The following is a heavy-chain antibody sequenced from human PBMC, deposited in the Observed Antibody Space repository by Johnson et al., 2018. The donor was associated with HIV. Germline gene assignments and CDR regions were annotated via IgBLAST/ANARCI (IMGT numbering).Heavy chain of an antibody. CDR2: ITGSGGST. D-gene: IGHD6-13*01. CDR1: AFTFSSYA. Sequence: MLLVESGGGVVQPGGSLRLSCAASAFTFSSYAMSWVRQAPGKGLEWVSIITGSGGSTYYADSVKGRFTISRDNSENSLFLQMNSLRVEDTAVYYCARSGGYPNAFDMWGQGTLVTVPA. V-gene: IGHV3-23*04. CDR3: ARSGGYPNAFDM. J-gene: IGHJ3*02.